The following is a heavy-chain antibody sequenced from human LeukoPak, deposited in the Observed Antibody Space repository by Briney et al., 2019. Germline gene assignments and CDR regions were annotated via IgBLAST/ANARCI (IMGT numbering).Heavy chain of an antibody. CDR1: GDSITNSDW. Sequence: PSETLSLTCTVSGDSITNSDWWSWVRQPPGKELEWVGETHHSGSTNYNPSLKGRVTILIDKSKSQFSLMLSSVTAADTAVYYCARGDYYRMDVWGQGTTVIVSS. CDR2: THHSGST. CDR3: ARGDYYRMDV. D-gene: IGHD3-16*01. V-gene: IGHV4-4*02. J-gene: IGHJ6*02.